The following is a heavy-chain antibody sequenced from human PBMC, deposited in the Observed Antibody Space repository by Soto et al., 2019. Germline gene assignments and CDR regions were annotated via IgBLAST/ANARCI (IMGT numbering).Heavy chain of an antibody. CDR2: ISWNSGSI. D-gene: IGHD2-15*01. CDR1: GFTFDDYA. Sequence: EVQLVESGGGLVQPGRSLRLSCAASGFTFDDYAMHWVRQAPGKGLEWVSGISWNSGSIGYADSVKGRFTISRDNAKNSLYLKMNSLRAEDTALYYCAKERPNCSGGSCYSSFDYWGQGTLVTVSS. V-gene: IGHV3-9*01. CDR3: AKERPNCSGGSCYSSFDY. J-gene: IGHJ4*02.